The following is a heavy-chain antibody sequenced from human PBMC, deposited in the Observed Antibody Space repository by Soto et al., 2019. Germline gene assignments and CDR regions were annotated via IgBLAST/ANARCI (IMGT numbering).Heavy chain of an antibody. CDR3: ARDKDRQQLGGNYYYIMDV. CDR1: GGTFRTSA. CDR2: IMPVFSTP. J-gene: IGHJ6*01. Sequence: QVQLVQSGAEVKKPGSSVKVSCKTSGGTFRTSAISWVRQAPGQGLEWMGGIMPVFSTPDYAQKFQRRVTITADESTGTAYMELSSLRSEDTAVYYCARDKDRQQLGGNYYYIMDVWGQGTTVTVSS. V-gene: IGHV1-69*12. D-gene: IGHD3-3*02.